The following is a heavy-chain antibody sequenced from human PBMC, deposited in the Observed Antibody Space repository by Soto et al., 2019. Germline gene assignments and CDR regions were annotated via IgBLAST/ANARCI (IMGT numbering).Heavy chain of an antibody. CDR2: IYTGGST. J-gene: IGHJ5*02. V-gene: IGHV3-66*01. Sequence: EVQLVESGGGLVQPGGSLRLSCAASGFTVSSNYMSWVRQAPGKGLEWVSVIYTGGSTYYADSVKGRFTISRDNSKNTLYLQMTTLRAEDPAVYYWARVGNSSGGFRPWGQGTLVTVPP. CDR3: ARVGNSSGGFRP. CDR1: GFTVSSNY. D-gene: IGHD6-19*01.